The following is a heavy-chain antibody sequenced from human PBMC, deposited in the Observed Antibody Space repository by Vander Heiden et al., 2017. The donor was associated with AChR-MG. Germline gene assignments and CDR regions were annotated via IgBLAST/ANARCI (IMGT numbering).Heavy chain of an antibody. Sequence: QVQLVESGGGVVQPGRSLRLSCAASGFTFSSYGMHWVRQAPGKGLEWVAVISYDGSNKYYADSVKGRFTISRDNSKNTLYLQMNSLRAEDTAVYYCAKQPGTTLYYFDYWGQGTLVTVSS. V-gene: IGHV3-30*18. D-gene: IGHD4-17*01. CDR1: GFTFSSYG. J-gene: IGHJ4*02. CDR3: AKQPGTTLYYFDY. CDR2: ISYDGSNK.